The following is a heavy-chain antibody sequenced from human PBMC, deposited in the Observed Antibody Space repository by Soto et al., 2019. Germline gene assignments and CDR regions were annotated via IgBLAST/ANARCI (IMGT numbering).Heavy chain of an antibody. CDR1: GFIFNTFW. D-gene: IGHD3-10*01. J-gene: IGHJ4*02. V-gene: IGHV3-7*01. CDR2: IKQDESEK. Sequence: LRLSCAASGFIFNTFWMSWVRQAPGKGLEWVANIKQDESEKYYVDSVKGRFTISRDNAKNSLYLLMNSLRAEDTAVYYCARGSGIDYWGQGTLVTVSS. CDR3: ARGSGIDY.